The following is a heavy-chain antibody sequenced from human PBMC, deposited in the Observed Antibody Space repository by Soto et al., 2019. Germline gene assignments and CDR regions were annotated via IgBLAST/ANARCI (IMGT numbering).Heavy chain of an antibody. V-gene: IGHV3-23*01. D-gene: IGHD3-10*01. J-gene: IGHJ5*02. CDR2: IDGSGGNT. CDR1: GFTFGTTD. CDR3: VKNSGGFNT. Sequence: QLLQSGGGLVQPGGSLTLSCAASGFTFGTTDMSWVRQAPGEGLEWVSTIDGSGGNTYYADSVKGRFTISRDNSRNTVYLQMNSLGGDDTALYYCVKNSGGFNTCGQGALVTVSS.